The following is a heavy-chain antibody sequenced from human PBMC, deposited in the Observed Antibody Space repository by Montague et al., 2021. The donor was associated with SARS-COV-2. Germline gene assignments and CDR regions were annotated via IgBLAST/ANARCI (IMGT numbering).Heavy chain of an antibody. V-gene: IGHV4-4*07. D-gene: IGHD5-24*01. CDR3: ARDHMTTMFMVYYYGMDV. Sequence: SETLSLTSTVSGDSISSYYWSWIRQPAGKGLEWIGRIYTSGSTKYNPSLKSRVTMSVDTSKNQFSLKLSSVTAADTAVYYCARDHMTTMFMVYYYGMDVWGQGTTVTVSS. J-gene: IGHJ6*02. CDR1: GDSISSYY. CDR2: IYTSGST.